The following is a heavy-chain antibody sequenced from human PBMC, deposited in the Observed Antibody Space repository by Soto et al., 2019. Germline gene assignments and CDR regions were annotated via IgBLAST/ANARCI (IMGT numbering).Heavy chain of an antibody. CDR3: ARTPVRGVITADY. D-gene: IGHD3-10*01. V-gene: IGHV1-2*02. CDR2: INPNSGGT. Sequence: ASVKVSCKASGYTFTGYYMHWLRQSPGQGLEWMGWINPNSGGTNYAQKFQGRVTMSRDTSISTAYMELSRLRSDDTAVYYCARTPVRGVITADYWGQGTLVTVSS. J-gene: IGHJ4*02. CDR1: GYTFTGYY.